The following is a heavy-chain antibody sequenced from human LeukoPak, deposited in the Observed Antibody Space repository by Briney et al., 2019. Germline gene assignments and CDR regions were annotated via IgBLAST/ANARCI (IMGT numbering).Heavy chain of an antibody. Sequence: SETLSLTCAVSGYSISSGYYWGWIRQPPGKGLEWIGSIYHSGSTYYNPSLKSRVTISVDTSRNQFSLKLSSVTAADTAVYYCAILEGIAAAGYYFDYWGQGTLVTVSS. CDR1: GYSISSGYY. V-gene: IGHV4-38-2*01. CDR3: AILEGIAAAGYYFDY. D-gene: IGHD6-13*01. J-gene: IGHJ4*02. CDR2: IYHSGST.